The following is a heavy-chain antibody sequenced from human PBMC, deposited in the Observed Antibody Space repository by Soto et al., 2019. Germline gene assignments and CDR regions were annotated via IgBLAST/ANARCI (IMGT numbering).Heavy chain of an antibody. CDR2: IHPGGQPI. J-gene: IGHJ3*01. CDR1: GFTFSSSE. CDR3: ARRASR. Sequence: EVQLVESGGGLVQPGGSLRLSCAVSGFTFSSSEMYWVRQAPGKGLEWISYIHPGGQPIFYADSVKGRFTISRDNANNSLFLQMNSVRAEDTAVYYCARRASRWGQGTMVTVSS. V-gene: IGHV3-48*03. D-gene: IGHD1-26*01.